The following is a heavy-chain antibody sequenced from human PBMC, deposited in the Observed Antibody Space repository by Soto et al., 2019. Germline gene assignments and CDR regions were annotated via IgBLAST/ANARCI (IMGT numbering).Heavy chain of an antibody. J-gene: IGHJ6*02. D-gene: IGHD6-6*01. CDR1: GFTFRDYA. V-gene: IGHV3-30-3*01. CDR2: ISSDATNK. Sequence: QVQLVESGGGVVQPGRSLRLSCAASGFTFRDYAMHWVRQAPGKGLEWVTLISSDATNKYLADSVKGRFTISRDNSKNTLYLQMNSLRVEDTGLYYWARQGMAARKYYSTDLDVWGQGTTVIV. CDR3: ARQGMAARKYYSTDLDV.